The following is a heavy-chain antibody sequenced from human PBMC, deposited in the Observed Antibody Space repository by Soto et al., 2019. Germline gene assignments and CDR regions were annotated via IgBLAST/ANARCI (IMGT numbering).Heavy chain of an antibody. CDR2: ISAYNGNT. D-gene: IGHD2-2*03. Sequence: ASVPFSCKASVYTFTSYGIIFVRQAPGQGLEWMGWISAYNGNTNYAQRLQGRVTMTTDTSTSTAYMELRSLRSDDTAVYYCARATMDNLLIYWGQGTLVTVSS. CDR1: VYTFTSYG. V-gene: IGHV1-18*04. CDR3: ARATMDNLLIY. J-gene: IGHJ4*02.